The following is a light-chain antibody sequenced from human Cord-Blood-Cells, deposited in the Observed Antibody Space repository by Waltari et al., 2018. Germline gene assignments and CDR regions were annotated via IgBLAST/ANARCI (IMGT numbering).Light chain of an antibody. J-gene: IGLJ1*01. CDR3: SSYAGSNNYV. Sequence: QSALTQPPSASGSPGQSVTISCTGTSSDVGGYNYVSWYQQHPGKAPKLMIYEVSKRPSVFLDRFSGSKSGNTASLTVSGLQAEDEAEYYCSSYAGSNNYVFGTGTKVTVL. CDR1: SSDVGGYNY. CDR2: EVS. V-gene: IGLV2-8*01.